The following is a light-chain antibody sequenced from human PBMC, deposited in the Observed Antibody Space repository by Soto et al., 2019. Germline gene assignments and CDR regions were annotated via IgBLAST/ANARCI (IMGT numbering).Light chain of an antibody. Sequence: EIVMTQSPATLSVSPGERAALSCRASQSVSSKLAWYRQRPGQAPRLVIYDTSTRATGVPARFSGSGSGTEFTRTIISLQSEDFGVYYCQQYNDWFSLTFGQGTRLEIK. J-gene: IGKJ5*01. CDR3: QQYNDWFSLT. V-gene: IGKV3-15*01. CDR1: QSVSSK. CDR2: DTS.